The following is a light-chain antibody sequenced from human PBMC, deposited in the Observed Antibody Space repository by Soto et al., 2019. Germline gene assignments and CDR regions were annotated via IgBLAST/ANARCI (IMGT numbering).Light chain of an antibody. CDR2: AAS. Sequence: DIQFTQSPSFLSASVGDRVTITCRASQGISSYLAWYQQKPGKAPKLLIYAASTLQSGVPSRFSGSGSGTEFTLTISSLQPEDFATHYCQQLNSYPLTFGGGTK. V-gene: IGKV1-9*01. J-gene: IGKJ4*01. CDR1: QGISSY. CDR3: QQLNSYPLT.